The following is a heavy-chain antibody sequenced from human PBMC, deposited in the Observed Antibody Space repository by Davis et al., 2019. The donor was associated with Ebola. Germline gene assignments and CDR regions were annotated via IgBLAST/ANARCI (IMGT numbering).Heavy chain of an antibody. D-gene: IGHD6-19*01. J-gene: IGHJ6*02. CDR2: IYYSGST. Sequence: SETLSLTCTVSGGSISSSSYYWGWIRQPPGKGLEWIGSIYYSGSTNYNPSLKSRVTISVDTSKNQFSLKLSSVTAADTAVYYCARGAKQWLATMDVWGQGTTVTVSS. CDR3: ARGAKQWLATMDV. V-gene: IGHV4-39*07. CDR1: GGSISSSSYY.